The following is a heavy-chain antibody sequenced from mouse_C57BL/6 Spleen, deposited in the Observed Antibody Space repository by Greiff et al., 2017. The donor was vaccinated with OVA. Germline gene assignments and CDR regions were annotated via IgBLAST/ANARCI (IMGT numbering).Heavy chain of an antibody. J-gene: IGHJ4*01. CDR3: TRNYYGSRRWAMDY. CDR1: GFTFSSYA. Sequence: EVMLVESGEGLVKPGGSLKLSCAASGFTFSSYAMSWVRQTPEKRLEWVAYISSGGDYIYYADTVKGRFTISRDNARNTLYLQMSSLKSEDTAMYDCTRNYYGSRRWAMDYWGQGTSVTVSS. D-gene: IGHD1-1*01. V-gene: IGHV5-9-1*02. CDR2: ISSGGDYI.